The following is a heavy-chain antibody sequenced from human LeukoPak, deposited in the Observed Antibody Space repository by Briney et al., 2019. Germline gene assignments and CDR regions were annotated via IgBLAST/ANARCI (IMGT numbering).Heavy chain of an antibody. CDR1: GYTFTGYY. D-gene: IGHD3-9*01. Sequence: GASVKVSCKASGYTFTGYYMHWVRQAPGQGLEWMGWINPNSGGTNYAQKSQGRVTMTRDTSISTAYMELSRLRYDDTAVYYCARGGRLRYFDWLLSGHCDPWGQGTLVTVSS. V-gene: IGHV1-2*02. CDR3: ARGGRLRYFDWLLSGHCDP. J-gene: IGHJ5*02. CDR2: INPNSGGT.